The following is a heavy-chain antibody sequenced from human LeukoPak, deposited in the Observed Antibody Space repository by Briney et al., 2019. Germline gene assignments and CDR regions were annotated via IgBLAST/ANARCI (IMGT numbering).Heavy chain of an antibody. V-gene: IGHV4-30-4*01. D-gene: IGHD3-22*01. CDR2: IYYSGSA. J-gene: IGHJ3*02. CDR1: GGSISSGDYY. Sequence: SQTLSLTCTVAGGSISSGDYYSSRIRQPPGKRLEWIAYIYYSGSAYYNPSLKGRFTISVYTSKNQFSLKLTSLTAADTDMYYCGRNGYYHDSSGYYYGDAFDIWGQGTMVTVSS. CDR3: GRNGYYHDSSGYYYGDAFDI.